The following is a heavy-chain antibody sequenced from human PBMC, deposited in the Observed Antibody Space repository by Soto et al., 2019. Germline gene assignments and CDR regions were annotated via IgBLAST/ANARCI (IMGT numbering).Heavy chain of an antibody. CDR3: ARTVGDYGSYWYFDL. CDR2: IYYSGST. D-gene: IGHD4-17*01. Sequence: SETLSLTCTVSGGSISSSSYYWGWIRQPPGKGLEWIGSIYYSGSTYYNPSLKSRVTISVDTSKNQFSLKLSSVTAADTAVYYCARTVGDYGSYWYFDLWGRGTPVTVSS. J-gene: IGHJ2*01. V-gene: IGHV4-39*01. CDR1: GGSISSSSYY.